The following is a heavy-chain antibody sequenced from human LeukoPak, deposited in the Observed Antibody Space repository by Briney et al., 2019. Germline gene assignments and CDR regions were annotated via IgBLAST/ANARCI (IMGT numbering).Heavy chain of an antibody. J-gene: IGHJ3*02. CDR2: MFYNVST. CDR3: ARQGSGRAFDI. CDR1: GGSISSYY. Sequence: SETLSLTCTVSGGSISSYYWNWIRQPPGKGLEWIAYMFYNVSTNYSPSLTSRVTISVDTSKNQFSLKLISVAAADTAVYFCARQGSGRAFDIWGQGTMVTVSS. V-gene: IGHV4-59*08.